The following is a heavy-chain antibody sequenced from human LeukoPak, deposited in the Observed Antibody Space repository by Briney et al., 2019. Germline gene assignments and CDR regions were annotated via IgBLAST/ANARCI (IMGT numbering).Heavy chain of an antibody. CDR3: ARGDSHLHSSGYYYC. CDR2: VYDSGNT. J-gene: IGHJ4*02. Sequence: SETLSLTCNVSGSSISGYYWSWIRQPPGKGLEWIGYVYDSGNTNYNPSLRSRVTISLDTSKDQFSLKLGSVTAADTAVYYCARGDSHLHSSGYYYCWGQGTLVTVSS. D-gene: IGHD3-22*01. CDR1: GSSISGYY. V-gene: IGHV4-59*01.